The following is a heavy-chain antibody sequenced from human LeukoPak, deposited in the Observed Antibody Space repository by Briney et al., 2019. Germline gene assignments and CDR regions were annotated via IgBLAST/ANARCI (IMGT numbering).Heavy chain of an antibody. CDR2: ITGSGSST. CDR3: AKDAYSINWYNWFDL. D-gene: IGHD6-13*01. J-gene: IGHJ5*02. V-gene: IGHV3-23*01. Sequence: GGSLRLSCAASGFTFSSYAMSWVRQAPGKGVEWVSAITGSGSSTYYANSVKGRFTISRDNSKNTLYLQMNSLRAEDTAVYYCAKDAYSINWYNWFDLWGQGTLLTVSS. CDR1: GFTFSSYA.